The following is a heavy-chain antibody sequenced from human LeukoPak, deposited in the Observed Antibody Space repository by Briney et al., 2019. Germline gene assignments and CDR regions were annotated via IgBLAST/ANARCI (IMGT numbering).Heavy chain of an antibody. J-gene: IGHJ4*02. CDR2: ISSSSSYI. CDR3: ARDYRVVTFDY. D-gene: IGHD2-21*02. Sequence: GGSLRLSCAASGFTFSSYSMNWVRQAPGKGLEGASSISSSSSYIYYADSVKGRFTISRDNAKNSLYLQMNSLRAEDTAVYYCARDYRVVTFDYWGQGTLVTVSS. CDR1: GFTFSSYS. V-gene: IGHV3-21*01.